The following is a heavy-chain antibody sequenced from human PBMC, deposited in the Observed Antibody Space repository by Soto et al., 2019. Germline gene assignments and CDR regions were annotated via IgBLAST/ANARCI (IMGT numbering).Heavy chain of an antibody. J-gene: IGHJ4*02. V-gene: IGHV1-69*13. CDR3: ARDRGVVRPRAEFDY. CDR2: IIPIFGTA. CDR1: RGTFSSYA. Sequence: SVKVSCKASRGTFSSYAISWVRQAPGQGLEWMGGIIPIFGTANYAQKFQGRVTVTADESTSTAYMELSSLRSEDTAVYYCARDRGVVRPRAEFDYWGQGTLVTVSS. D-gene: IGHD3-10*01.